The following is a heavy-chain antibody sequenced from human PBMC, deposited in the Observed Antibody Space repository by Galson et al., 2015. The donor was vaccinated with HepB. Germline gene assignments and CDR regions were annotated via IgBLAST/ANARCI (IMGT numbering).Heavy chain of an antibody. D-gene: IGHD5-18*01. CDR2: ISGEWRST. CDR3: ASDRDRGGYSYKDY. V-gene: IGHV3-74*01. Sequence: SLRLSCAASGFTFSDYWMHWVRQAPGKGLVWVSRISGEWRSTAYADSLKGRFTISRDNAKNTLFMQLNSLRGEDTAVYYCASDRDRGGYSYKDYWGQGTLVTVSS. CDR1: GFTFSDYW. J-gene: IGHJ4*02.